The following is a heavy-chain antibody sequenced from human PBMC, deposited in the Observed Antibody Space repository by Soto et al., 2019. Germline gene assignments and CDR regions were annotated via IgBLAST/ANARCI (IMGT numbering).Heavy chain of an antibody. CDR3: ASDTGRWLQFNAFDI. D-gene: IGHD5-12*01. J-gene: IGHJ3*02. CDR2: IYSGGST. V-gene: IGHV3-53*01. CDR1: GFTVSSNY. Sequence: EVQLVESGGGLIQPGGSLRLSCAASGFTVSSNYMSWVRQAPGKGLEWVSVIYSGGSTYYADSVKGRFTISRDNSKNTLYLQINSLRAEDTAVYYCASDTGRWLQFNAFDIWGQGTMVTVSS.